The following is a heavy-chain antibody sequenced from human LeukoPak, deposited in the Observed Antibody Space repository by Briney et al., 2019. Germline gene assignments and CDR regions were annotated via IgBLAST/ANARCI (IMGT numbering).Heavy chain of an antibody. D-gene: IGHD2-15*01. CDR1: GFTFSSYA. J-gene: IGHJ4*02. Sequence: GGSLRLSCAGAGFTFSSYAMSWVRQAPGKGLEWVSAISGSGGSTYYADSVKGRFTISRDNSKNTLYLQMNSLRAEDTAVYYCAKDHLGYCSGGSCYGEFDYWGQGTLVTVSS. V-gene: IGHV3-23*01. CDR2: ISGSGGST. CDR3: AKDHLGYCSGGSCYGEFDY.